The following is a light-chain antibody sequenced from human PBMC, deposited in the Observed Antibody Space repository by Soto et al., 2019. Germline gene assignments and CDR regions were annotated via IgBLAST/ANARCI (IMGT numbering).Light chain of an antibody. J-gene: IGLJ2*01. CDR2: EVS. CDR1: SSDIGGYNY. CDR3: SSYTSSTPYVV. V-gene: IGLV2-14*01. Sequence: QSALTQPASVSGSPGQSITISCTGTSSDIGGYNYVSWYQQHPGKAPKLMIYEVSNRPSGVSNRSSGSKSGNTASLTISGLQAEDEADYYCSSYTSSTPYVVFGGGTQLTVL.